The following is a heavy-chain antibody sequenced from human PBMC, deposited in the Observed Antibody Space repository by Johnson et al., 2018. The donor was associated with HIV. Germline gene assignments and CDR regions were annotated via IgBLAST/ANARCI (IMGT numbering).Heavy chain of an antibody. CDR2: IYSGGNT. V-gene: IGHV3-66*01. CDR3: ASTRLGAFDI. J-gene: IGHJ3*02. CDR1: GFTFSNVW. Sequence: VQLVESGGGLVQPGGSLRLSCAASGFTFSNVWMSWVRQAPGKGLEWVSVIYSGGNTFYADSVKGRFTISRDNSGNTLYLQMDSLRVEDTAVYYCASTRLGAFDIWGQGTMVTVSS. D-gene: IGHD6-6*01.